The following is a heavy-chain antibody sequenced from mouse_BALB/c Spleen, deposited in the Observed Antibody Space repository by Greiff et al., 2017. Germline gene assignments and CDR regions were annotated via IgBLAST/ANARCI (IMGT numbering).Heavy chain of an antibody. CDR3: ARGGYDGDFDY. V-gene: IGHV2-6-7*01. CDR2: IWGDGST. D-gene: IGHD2-14*01. CDR1: GFSLTGYG. J-gene: IGHJ2*01. Sequence: QVQLKESGPGLVAPSQSLSITCTVSGFSLTGYGVNWVRQPPGKGLEWLGMIWGDGSTDYNSALKSRLSISKDNSKSQVFLKMNSLQTDDTARYYCARGGYDGDFDYWGQGTTLIVSS.